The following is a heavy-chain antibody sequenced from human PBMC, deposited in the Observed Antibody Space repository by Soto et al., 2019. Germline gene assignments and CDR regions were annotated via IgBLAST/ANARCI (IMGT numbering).Heavy chain of an antibody. CDR3: ARELDKNWFDP. J-gene: IGHJ5*02. CDR1: GGSISSGGYY. Sequence: PSETLSLTCTVSGGSISSGGYYWSWIRQHPGKGLEWIGYIYYSGSTYYNPSLKSRVTISVDTSKDQFSLKLSSVTAADTAVYYCARELDKNWFDPWGQGTLVTVSS. D-gene: IGHD3-9*01. CDR2: IYYSGST. V-gene: IGHV4-31*03.